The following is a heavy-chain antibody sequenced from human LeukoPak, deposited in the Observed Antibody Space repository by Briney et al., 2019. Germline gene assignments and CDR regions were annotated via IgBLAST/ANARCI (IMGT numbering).Heavy chain of an antibody. V-gene: IGHV4-61*02. CDR3: ARLRLGELSLYQYYFDY. CDR2: IYTSGST. J-gene: IGHJ4*02. Sequence: SQTMSLTCTVSGGPISSGSYYWSWIRQPAGKGLEWSRRIYTSGSTNYNPSLKSRVTISVDTSKNQFSLKLSSVTAADTAVYYCARLRLGELSLYQYYFDYWGQGTLVTVSS. D-gene: IGHD3-16*02. CDR1: GGPISSGSYY.